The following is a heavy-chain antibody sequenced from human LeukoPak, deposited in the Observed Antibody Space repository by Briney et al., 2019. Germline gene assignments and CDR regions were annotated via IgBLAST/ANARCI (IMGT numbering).Heavy chain of an antibody. CDR3: TTIYFYYYDSSGYYSYFDY. J-gene: IGHJ4*02. CDR2: IKSETDGGTT. V-gene: IGHV3-15*01. Sequence: SGGSLRLCCAASGFTFTNAWMSWVRQAPGKGLEWVGRIKSETDGGTTDCAASVKGRFTISRDDSKNTLYQQMNSLKTEDTAVYYCTTIYFYYYDSSGYYSYFDYWGQGTLVTVSS. CDR1: GFTFTNAW. D-gene: IGHD3-22*01.